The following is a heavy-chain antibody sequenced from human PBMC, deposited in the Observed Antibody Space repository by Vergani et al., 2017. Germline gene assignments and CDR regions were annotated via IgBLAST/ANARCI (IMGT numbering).Heavy chain of an antibody. V-gene: IGHV4-59*08. D-gene: IGHD3-3*01. CDR2: IYYSGST. CDR3: ARLLPDFWIGYYFDY. J-gene: IGHJ4*02. CDR1: GGSISSYY. Sequence: QVQLQESGPGLVKPSETLSLTCTVSGGSISSYYWSWIRQPPGKGLEWIGYIYYSGSTNYNPSLKSRVTISVDTSKNKFSLKLSSVTAADTAVYYCARLLPDFWIGYYFDYWGQGTLVTVSS.